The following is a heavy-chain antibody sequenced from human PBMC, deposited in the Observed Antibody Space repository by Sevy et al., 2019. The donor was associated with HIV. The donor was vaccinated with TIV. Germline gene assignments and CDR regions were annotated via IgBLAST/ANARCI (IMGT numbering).Heavy chain of an antibody. CDR2: INPNSGDT. D-gene: IGHD5-18*01. Sequence: ASVTVSCKASGYTFTDYFMHWVRQAPGQGLEWMGWINPNSGDTKYAQKFQGRVTVTRDTSIRTAYMELSSLRFDDTAVYYCASPGGYRYGSLLDNWGQGTLVTVSS. V-gene: IGHV1-2*02. CDR1: GYTFTDYF. CDR3: ASPGGYRYGSLLDN. J-gene: IGHJ4*02.